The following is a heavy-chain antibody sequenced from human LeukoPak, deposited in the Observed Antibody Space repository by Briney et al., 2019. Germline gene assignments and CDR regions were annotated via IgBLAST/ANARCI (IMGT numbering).Heavy chain of an antibody. CDR3: ARDHYDSRGDYVVEY. CDR2: IHSGGNA. J-gene: IGHJ4*02. D-gene: IGHD3-22*01. CDR1: GGSISSNPYY. Sequence: SETLSLTCNVSGGSISSNPYYWAWIRQPPGKGLEWLGYIHSGGNAYFNPSVEGRSSISLDESQNQFFLRLTSVTAADTAVYFCARDHYDSRGDYVVEYWGQGTLVTVSS. V-gene: IGHV4-31*03.